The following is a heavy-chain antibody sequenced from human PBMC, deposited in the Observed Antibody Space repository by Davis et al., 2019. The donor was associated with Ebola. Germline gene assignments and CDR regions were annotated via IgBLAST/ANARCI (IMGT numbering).Heavy chain of an antibody. CDR3: ARPSYPPK. J-gene: IGHJ4*02. Sequence: SETLSLTCAGYGGSFSDYYWTWIRQPPGKGLEWIGEINHSGSTKYSPSLNSRVTISVDTSKNQFSLKLSSVTAADTAVYYCARPSYPPKWGQGTLVTVSS. D-gene: IGHD2-2*01. CDR1: GGSFSDYY. CDR2: INHSGST. V-gene: IGHV4-34*01.